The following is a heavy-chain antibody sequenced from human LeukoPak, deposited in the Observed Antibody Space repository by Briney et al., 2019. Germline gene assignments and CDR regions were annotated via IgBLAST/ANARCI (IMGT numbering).Heavy chain of an antibody. D-gene: IGHD4-23*01. CDR1: GGSFSGYY. Sequence: SETLSLTCAVYGGSFSGYYWSWIRQPPGKGPEWIGEINHSGSTNYNPSLKSRVTISVDTSKNQFSLKLSSVTAADTAVYYCARGREVTADYWGQGTLVTVSS. V-gene: IGHV4-34*01. CDR3: ARGREVTADY. J-gene: IGHJ4*02. CDR2: INHSGST.